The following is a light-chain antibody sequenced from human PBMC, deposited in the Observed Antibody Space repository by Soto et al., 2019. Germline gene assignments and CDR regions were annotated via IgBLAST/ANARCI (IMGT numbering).Light chain of an antibody. Sequence: DIQMTQSPSTLSASVGHRDTITCRASQSISSWLAWYQQKPGKAPKLLIYKASSLESGVPSRFSGSGSGPEFTLTISSLQPDDFATYYCQQYNSYPLTFGQGTRLELK. V-gene: IGKV1-5*03. J-gene: IGKJ5*01. CDR2: KAS. CDR3: QQYNSYPLT. CDR1: QSISSW.